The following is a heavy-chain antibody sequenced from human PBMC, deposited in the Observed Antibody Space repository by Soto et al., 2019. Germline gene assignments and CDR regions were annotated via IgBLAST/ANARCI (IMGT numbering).Heavy chain of an antibody. CDR3: ARYSYSSGPQDS. CDR1: GFSFSSHW. V-gene: IGHV3-7*03. CDR2: IKQDGNDK. Sequence: QTGGSLRLSCAASGFSFSSHWMSWVRQAPGKGLEWVANIKQDGNDKRYVDSVKGRFTISRDNAKSSLYLQMNSLRADDTAVYYCARYSYSSGPQDSWGQGTLVTVSS. D-gene: IGHD6-19*01. J-gene: IGHJ4*02.